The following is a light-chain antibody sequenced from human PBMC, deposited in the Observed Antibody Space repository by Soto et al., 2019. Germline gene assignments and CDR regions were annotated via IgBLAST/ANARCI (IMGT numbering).Light chain of an antibody. CDR1: QSVGSN. CDR3: QQYGSSNT. V-gene: IGKV3-15*01. J-gene: IGKJ2*01. Sequence: EVVMTQSPATLSVSPGERATLSCRASQSVGSNLAWYQQKPGQSPTLLIYGASTRAAGIPARFSGTGSGTDFTLSISSLQSEDFAVYYCQQYGSSNTFGQGTKVDIK. CDR2: GAS.